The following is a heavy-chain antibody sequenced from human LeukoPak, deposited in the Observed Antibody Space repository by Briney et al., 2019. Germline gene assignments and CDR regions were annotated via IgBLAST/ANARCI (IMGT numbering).Heavy chain of an antibody. CDR3: ARDITGTTGGWFDP. J-gene: IGHJ5*02. CDR1: GYTFTGYY. Sequence: ASVKVSCKASGYTFTGYYMHWVRRAPGQGLEWMGWINPNSGGTNYAQKFQGRVTITRNTSISTAYMELSSLRSEDTAVYYCARDITGTTGGWFDPWGQGTLVTVSS. D-gene: IGHD1-7*01. CDR2: INPNSGGT. V-gene: IGHV1-2*02.